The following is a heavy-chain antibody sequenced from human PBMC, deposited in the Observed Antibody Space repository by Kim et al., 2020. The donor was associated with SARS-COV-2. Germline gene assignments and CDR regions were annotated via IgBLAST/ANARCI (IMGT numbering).Heavy chain of an antibody. D-gene: IGHD4-17*01. Sequence: GGSLRLSCAASGFTFSSYAMSWVRQAPGKGLEWVSAISGSGGSTYYADSVKGRFTISRDNSKNTLYLQMNSLRAEDTAVYYCAKYKGLTTVTTCFDYWGQGTLVTVSS. CDR1: GFTFSSYA. CDR3: AKYKGLTTVTTCFDY. J-gene: IGHJ4*02. CDR2: ISGSGGST. V-gene: IGHV3-23*01.